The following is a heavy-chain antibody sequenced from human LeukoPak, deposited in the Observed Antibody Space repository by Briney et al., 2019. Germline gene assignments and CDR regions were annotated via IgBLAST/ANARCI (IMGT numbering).Heavy chain of an antibody. V-gene: IGHV5-51*01. Sequence: GESLKISCKGSGYSFSSYWIGWVRQMPGKGLEWMGLINAADSDTRYSPSFQGQVTISADKSISTAYLQWSSLKASDTAMYYCARLSPEYSSGWNDYWGQGTLVTVSS. D-gene: IGHD6-19*01. CDR1: GYSFSSYW. CDR2: INAADSDT. J-gene: IGHJ4*02. CDR3: ARLSPEYSSGWNDY.